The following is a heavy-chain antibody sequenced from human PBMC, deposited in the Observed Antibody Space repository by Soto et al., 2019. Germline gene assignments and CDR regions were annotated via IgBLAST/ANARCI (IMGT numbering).Heavy chain of an antibody. CDR3: ARDLRAVGATTPAVDY. CDR1: GFTFSSYS. CDR2: ISSSSSTI. Sequence: EVQLVESGGGLVQPGGSLRLSCAASGFTFSSYSMNWVRQAPGKGLEWVSYISSSSSTIYYADSVKGRFTISRDDANNSLYLQMNSLRDEDTAVYYCARDLRAVGATTPAVDYWGQGTLVTVSS. V-gene: IGHV3-48*02. D-gene: IGHD1-26*01. J-gene: IGHJ4*02.